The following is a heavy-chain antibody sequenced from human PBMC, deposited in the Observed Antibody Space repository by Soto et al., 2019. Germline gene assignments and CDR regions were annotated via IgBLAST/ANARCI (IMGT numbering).Heavy chain of an antibody. J-gene: IGHJ4*02. CDR2: INPDGSVI. CDR1: GFTFSSSW. Sequence: GGSLRLSCAASGFTFSSSWLSWVRQAPGKGLEWVANINPDGSVIHYVASLKGRFTISRDNAENSLYLHMNNLRADDTAVYYCVKNDDWAFDSWGQGTLVTVSS. D-gene: IGHD1-1*01. CDR3: VKNDDWAFDS. V-gene: IGHV3-7*01.